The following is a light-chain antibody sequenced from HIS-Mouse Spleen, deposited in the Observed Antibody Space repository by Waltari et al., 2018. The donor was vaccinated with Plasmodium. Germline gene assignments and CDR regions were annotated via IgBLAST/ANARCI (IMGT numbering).Light chain of an antibody. CDR3: QQYDNLPLT. CDR2: DAS. CDR1: QDISNY. V-gene: IGKV1-33*01. Sequence: DIQMTQSPSSLSASVVDRVTITCQASQDISNYLNWYHQKPGKAPKLLIYDASNLETGVPSRFSGSGSGTDFTFTISSLQPEDIATYYCQQYDNLPLTVGGGTKVEIK. J-gene: IGKJ4*01.